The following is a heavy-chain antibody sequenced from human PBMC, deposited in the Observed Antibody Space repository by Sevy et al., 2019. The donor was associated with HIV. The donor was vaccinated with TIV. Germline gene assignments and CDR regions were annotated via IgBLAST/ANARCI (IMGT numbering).Heavy chain of an antibody. J-gene: IGHJ4*02. CDR1: GFHLSSYA. CDR2: ISGCGGST. Sequence: GSLKLSCAASGFHLSSYAISWVRQAPGKGLEGGSGISGCGGSTYYADSVKGRFTISRDNSKNTLYLQMNSLRAEDTAVYYCAKSVVVTAIRPSYFDYWGQGTLVTVSS. D-gene: IGHD2-21*02. V-gene: IGHV3-23*01. CDR3: AKSVVVTAIRPSYFDY.